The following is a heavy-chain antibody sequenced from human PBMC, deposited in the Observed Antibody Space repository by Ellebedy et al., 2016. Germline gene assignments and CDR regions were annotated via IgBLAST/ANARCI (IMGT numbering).Heavy chain of an antibody. J-gene: IGHJ4*02. D-gene: IGHD4-17*01. CDR1: GFTFSDYG. CDR2: SINKPTFYVT. Sequence: GESLKISCVASGFTFSDYGMSWVRQTPGKGLEWVGRSINKPTFYVTEYAASVKGRFTISRDNSQNSLYLQMNSLKTEDTAVYYCARVQYGDSLDWGQGTLVTVSS. V-gene: IGHV3-72*01. CDR3: ARVQYGDSLD.